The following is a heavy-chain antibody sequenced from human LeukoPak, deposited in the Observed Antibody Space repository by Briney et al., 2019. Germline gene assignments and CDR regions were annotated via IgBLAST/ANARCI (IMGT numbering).Heavy chain of an antibody. J-gene: IGHJ4*02. CDR2: IDGDGSGT. CDR3: ATVFDY. CDR1: GLTLSSFG. V-gene: IGHV3-74*01. Sequence: GGSLRLSCAASGLTLSSFGMHWVRQAPGKGLEWVSRIDGDGSGTSYADAVKGRFTISRDTAKSTVYPQMNGLRDEDTAVYYCATVFDYWGQGTLVTVSS.